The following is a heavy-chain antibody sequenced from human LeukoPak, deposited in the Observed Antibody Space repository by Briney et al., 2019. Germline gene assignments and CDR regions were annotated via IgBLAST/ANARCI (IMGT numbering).Heavy chain of an antibody. CDR1: GFTSDDYA. V-gene: IGHV3-9*02. CDR3: TKGRGGGTAYCFDY. Sequence: GRSLRLSCAASGFTSDDYAMHWVRQAPGRGLEWVSGISWNSGSIGYADSVKGRFTISRDDAKNSLYLQMNSLRAEDTAFYYCTKGRGGGTAYCFDYWGRESWSPSPQ. J-gene: IGHJ4*02. D-gene: IGHD1-26*01. CDR2: ISWNSGSI.